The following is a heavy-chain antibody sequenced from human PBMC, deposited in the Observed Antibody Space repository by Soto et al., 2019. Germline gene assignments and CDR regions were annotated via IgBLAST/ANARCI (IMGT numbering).Heavy chain of an antibody. Sequence: EVQLVQSGAEVKKPGESLRLSCQGSGYRFINYWISWVRQMPGKGLEWVGRIDPSDSYTVYSPSFQGHVTISIDTAINTAFLEWRSLQASDTAMYYCVRHGNGTPFYFDFWGRGTLVPGSS. D-gene: IGHD1-1*01. CDR3: VRHGNGTPFYFDF. CDR1: GYRFINYW. V-gene: IGHV5-10-1*03. CDR2: IDPSDSYT. J-gene: IGHJ4*02.